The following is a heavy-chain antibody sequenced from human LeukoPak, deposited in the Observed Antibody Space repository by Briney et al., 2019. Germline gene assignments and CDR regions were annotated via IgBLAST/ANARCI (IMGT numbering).Heavy chain of an antibody. CDR2: INHRGST. Sequence: SETLSLTCAVYGGSFSGYYWSWIRQPPGKGLEWIGEINHRGSTNYNPSLKSRVTISVDTSKNQFSLKLSSVTAADTAVYYCARGISSFDYWGQGTLVTVSS. V-gene: IGHV4-34*01. CDR3: ARGISSFDY. J-gene: IGHJ4*02. D-gene: IGHD3-3*02. CDR1: GGSFSGYY.